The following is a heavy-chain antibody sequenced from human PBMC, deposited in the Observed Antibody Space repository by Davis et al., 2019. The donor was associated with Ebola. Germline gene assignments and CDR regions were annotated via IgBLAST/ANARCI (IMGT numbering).Heavy chain of an antibody. D-gene: IGHD6-13*01. CDR3: ARQETSSTWAFDY. CDR1: GGSISSDY. V-gene: IGHV4-59*08. Sequence: PSETLSLTCTVSGGSISSDYWNWIRQPPGKGLEWIGYTYYSGSTNYNPSLKSRVTISIDTSKNQFSLKLSSVTAADTAVYYCARQETSSTWAFDYWGQGTLVTVSS. J-gene: IGHJ4*02. CDR2: TYYSGST.